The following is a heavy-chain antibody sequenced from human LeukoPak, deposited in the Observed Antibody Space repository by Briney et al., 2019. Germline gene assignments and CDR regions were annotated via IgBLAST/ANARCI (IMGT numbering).Heavy chain of an antibody. CDR3: ARVYREPGNDAFDI. J-gene: IGHJ3*02. V-gene: IGHV4-59*01. Sequence: SETLSLTCTVSGGSMSSYYWSRIRQPPGKGLEWIGYIYYSGSTNYNPSLKSRVTISVDTSKNQFSLKLSSVTAADTAVYYCARVYREPGNDAFDIWGQGTMVTDSS. CDR2: IYYSGST. D-gene: IGHD1-14*01. CDR1: GGSMSSYY.